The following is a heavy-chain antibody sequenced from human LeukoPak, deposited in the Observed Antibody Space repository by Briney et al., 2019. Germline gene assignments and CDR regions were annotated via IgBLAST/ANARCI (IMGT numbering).Heavy chain of an antibody. V-gene: IGHV3-23*01. CDR1: GFTFRNYA. Sequence: PGGSLRLSCAASGFTFRNYAMSWVRQAPGKGLEWVSVISGRGDKTYYAGSAKGRFTISRDNSKNTLYLQMNSLRDVDTAIYYCAKGIQWELPLEYWGQGTLGTVSS. CDR3: AKGIQWELPLEY. CDR2: ISGRGDKT. J-gene: IGHJ4*02. D-gene: IGHD1-26*01.